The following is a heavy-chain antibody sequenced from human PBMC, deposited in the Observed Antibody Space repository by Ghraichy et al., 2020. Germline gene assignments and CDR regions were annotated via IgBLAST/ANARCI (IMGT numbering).Heavy chain of an antibody. Sequence: GGSLRLSCAASGFAFSDSWMNWVRQAPGKGLEWVARIKSKTDGGTTDYSAPVQCRFTIYRDDSTNTLYLQMNSLNIQDTAVYYCTTSEERATIIPFDYWSQGTLVTVYS. J-gene: IGHJ4*02. CDR2: IKSKTDGGTT. V-gene: IGHV3-15*05. D-gene: IGHD5-24*01. CDR3: TTSEERATIIPFDY. CDR1: GFAFSDSW.